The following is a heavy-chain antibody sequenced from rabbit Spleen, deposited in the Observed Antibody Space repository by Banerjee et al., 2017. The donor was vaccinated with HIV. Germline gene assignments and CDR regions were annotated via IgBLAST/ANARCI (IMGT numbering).Heavy chain of an antibody. CDR2: IYGGSSGST. Sequence: QSLEESGGGLVKPGASLTLTCKASGFPFSEKAVMCWVRQAPGKGLEWIACIYGGSSGSTYYASWAKGRFTISKTSSTTVTLQMTSLTAADTATYFCARDTSTSFSSYGMDLWGQGTLVTVS. CDR1: GFPFSEKAV. V-gene: IGHV1S40*01. CDR3: ARDTSTSFSSYGMDL. J-gene: IGHJ6*01. D-gene: IGHD1-1*01.